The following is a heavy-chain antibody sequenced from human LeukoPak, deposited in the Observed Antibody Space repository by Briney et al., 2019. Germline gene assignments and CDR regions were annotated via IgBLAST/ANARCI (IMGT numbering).Heavy chain of an antibody. V-gene: IGHV3-15*01. CDR2: IKSKTDGGTT. Sequence: GGSLRLSCAASGFTFSNAWMSWVRQAPGKGLEWVGRIKSKTDGGTTDYAAPVKGRFTISRDDSKNTLYLQMNSLKTEDTAVYYCTTDLDYDSSGYHHWGQGTLVTVSS. J-gene: IGHJ5*02. CDR3: TTDLDYDSSGYHH. CDR1: GFTFSNAW. D-gene: IGHD3-22*01.